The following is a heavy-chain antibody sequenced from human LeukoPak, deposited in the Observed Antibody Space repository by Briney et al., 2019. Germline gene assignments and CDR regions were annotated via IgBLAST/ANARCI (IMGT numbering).Heavy chain of an antibody. D-gene: IGHD1-26*01. CDR1: GFTFSDYY. J-gene: IGHJ6*02. Sequence: PGGSLRLSCAASGFTFSDYYMSWIRQAPGKGLEWVSYISSSGSTIYYADSVKGRFTISRDNAKNSLYLQMNSLRAEATAVYYCAREERVXYYYYGMDVWGQGTTVTVSS. V-gene: IGHV3-11*01. CDR3: AREERVXYYYYGMDV. CDR2: ISSSGSTI.